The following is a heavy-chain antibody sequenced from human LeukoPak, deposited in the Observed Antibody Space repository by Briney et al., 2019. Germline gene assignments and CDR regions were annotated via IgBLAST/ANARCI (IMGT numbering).Heavy chain of an antibody. CDR1: GYTFTGYY. D-gene: IGHD6-19*01. V-gene: IGHV1-2*02. CDR3: ARDVSSSGCIDS. CDR2: INPNSGGA. J-gene: IGHJ4*02. Sequence: ASVKVSCKASGYTFTGYYMHWVRQAPGQGLEWMGWINPNSGGANYAQKFQGRVTLTRDTSISTAFMELTRLRSDDTAVYYCARDVSSSGCIDSWGQGTLVTVSS.